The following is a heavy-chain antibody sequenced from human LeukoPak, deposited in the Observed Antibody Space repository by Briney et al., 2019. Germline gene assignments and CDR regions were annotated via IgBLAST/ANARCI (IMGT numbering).Heavy chain of an antibody. CDR3: AREAVSVNFDD. V-gene: IGHV1-18*04. CDR2: IFAYNGNT. CDR1: GYTFTGYY. J-gene: IGHJ4*02. D-gene: IGHD6-19*01. Sequence: ASVKVSCKASGYTFTGYYMHWVRQAPGQGLEWMGWIFAYNGNTNYAQKLQGRVTLTTDTSTSTAYMWQRRLRSHETGVYYCAREAVSVNFDDWGQGTLVTVSS.